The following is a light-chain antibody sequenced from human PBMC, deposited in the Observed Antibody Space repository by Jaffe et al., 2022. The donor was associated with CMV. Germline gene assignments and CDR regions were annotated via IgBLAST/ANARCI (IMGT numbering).Light chain of an antibody. CDR1: QSVSTY. V-gene: IGKV1-39*01. Sequence: DVQMTQSPYSLSASVGDRVTITCRASQSVSTYLHWYQQKPGKAPKLLIHAASNLQSGVPSRFSGSGSGTDFTLTISSLHPEDFATYYCQQSYDTPTFGPGTKVDVK. CDR2: AAS. CDR3: QQSYDTPT. J-gene: IGKJ3*01.